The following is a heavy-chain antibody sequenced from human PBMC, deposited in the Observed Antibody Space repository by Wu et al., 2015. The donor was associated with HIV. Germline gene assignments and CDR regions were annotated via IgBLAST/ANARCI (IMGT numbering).Heavy chain of an antibody. CDR3: AGPTVTIPYYGMDV. D-gene: IGHD4-17*01. V-gene: IGHV1-46*01. CDR1: GYTFTSYY. CDR2: INPSGGST. Sequence: QVQLVQSGAEVKKPGASVKVSCKASGYTFTSYYMHWVRQAPGQGLEWMGIINPSGGSTSYAQKFQGRVTMTRDTSTSTVYMELSSLRSEDTAVYYCAGPTVTIPYYGMDVWGQGTTGHRLL. J-gene: IGHJ6*02.